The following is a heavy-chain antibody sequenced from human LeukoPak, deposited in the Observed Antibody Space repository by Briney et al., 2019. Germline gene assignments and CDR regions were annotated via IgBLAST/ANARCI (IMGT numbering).Heavy chain of an antibody. Sequence: GGSLRLSCAASGFTFSSYGMHWVRQAPGKGLEWVAFIRYDGSNKYYADSVKGRFTISRDNSKNTLYLQMNSLRAEDTAVYYCAKYRTVTTTPYYFDYWGQGTLVTVSS. D-gene: IGHD4-17*01. CDR1: GFTFSSYG. J-gene: IGHJ4*02. CDR3: AKYRTVTTTPYYFDY. CDR2: IRYDGSNK. V-gene: IGHV3-30*02.